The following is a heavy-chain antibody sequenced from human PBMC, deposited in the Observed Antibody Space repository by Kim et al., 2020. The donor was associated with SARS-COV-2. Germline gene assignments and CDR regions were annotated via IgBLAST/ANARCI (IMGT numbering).Heavy chain of an antibody. J-gene: IGHJ4*02. V-gene: IGHV4-39*01. CDR3: ASGYCSSTSCYPLAPPDY. D-gene: IGHD2-2*01. Sequence: SETLSLTCTVSGGSISSSSYYWGWIRQPPGKGLEWIGSIYYSGSTYYNPSLKSRVTISVDTSKNQFSLKLSSVTAADTAVYYCASGYCSSTSCYPLAPPDYWGQGTLVTVSS. CDR2: IYYSGST. CDR1: GGSISSSSYY.